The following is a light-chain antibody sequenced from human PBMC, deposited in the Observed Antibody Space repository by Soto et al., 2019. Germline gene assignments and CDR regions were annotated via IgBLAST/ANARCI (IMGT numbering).Light chain of an antibody. CDR2: EVS. CDR3: SLYTSENSYV. J-gene: IGLJ1*01. Sequence: QPALTKPAYASWSPGQSVTLSCTGTSSDVGAYNYVSWYQQHPGKAPKLMIYEVSNRPSGVPDRFSGSKSGNTASLTISGLQAADEAAYYCSLYTSENSYVFGTGTKVTV. V-gene: IGLV2-18*01. CDR1: SSDVGAYNY.